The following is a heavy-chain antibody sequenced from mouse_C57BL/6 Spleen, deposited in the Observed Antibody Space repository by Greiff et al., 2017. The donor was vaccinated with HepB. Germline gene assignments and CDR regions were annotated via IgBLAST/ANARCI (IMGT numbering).Heavy chain of an antibody. V-gene: IGHV1-53*01. D-gene: IGHD4-1*01. CDR1: GYTFTSYW. Sequence: QVHVKQPGTELVKPGASVKLSCKASGYTFTSYWMHWVKQRPGQGLEWIGNINPSNGGTNYNEKFKSKATLTVDKSSSTAYMQLSSLTSEDSAVYYCAREVGRNYAMDYWGQGTSVTVSS. CDR2: INPSNGGT. J-gene: IGHJ4*01. CDR3: AREVGRNYAMDY.